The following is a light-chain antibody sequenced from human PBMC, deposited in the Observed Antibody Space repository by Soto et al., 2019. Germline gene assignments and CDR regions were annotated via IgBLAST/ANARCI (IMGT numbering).Light chain of an antibody. J-gene: IGKJ1*01. CDR2: DAS. CDR1: QSVSSW. V-gene: IGKV1-5*01. CDR3: QHYNSYSEA. Sequence: IPMTQSPSTLSASVGDRVTITCRAGQSVSSWLAWYQQKPGKAPKLLIYDASSLESGVPSRFSGSGSGTEFTLTISSLQPDDFATYYCQHYNSYSEAFGQGTKVDIK.